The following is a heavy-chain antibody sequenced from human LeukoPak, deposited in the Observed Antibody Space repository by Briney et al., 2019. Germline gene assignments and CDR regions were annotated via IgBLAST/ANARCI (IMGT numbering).Heavy chain of an antibody. V-gene: IGHV3-30*02. Sequence: GGSLRLSCAASGFTFSSYGMHWVRQAPGKGLEWVAFIRYDGSNKYYADSVKGRFTISRDNSKNTLYLQMNSLRAEDTAVYYCAKELERSGSGYFDYWGQGTLVTVSS. CDR1: GFTFSSYG. J-gene: IGHJ4*02. CDR3: AKELERSGSGYFDY. D-gene: IGHD1-26*01. CDR2: IRYDGSNK.